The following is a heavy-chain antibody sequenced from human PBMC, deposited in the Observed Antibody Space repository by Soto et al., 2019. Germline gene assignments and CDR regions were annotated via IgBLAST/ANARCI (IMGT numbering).Heavy chain of an antibody. D-gene: IGHD4-17*01. CDR3: ARHVSTVTTNFDY. CDR2: IYPGDSDT. V-gene: IGHV5-51*01. CDR1: GYSFTSYW. J-gene: IGHJ4*02. Sequence: GESLKISCKGSGYSFTSYWIGWVRQMPGKGLEWMGIIYPGDSDTRYSPSFQGQVTVSADKSISTAYLQWSSLKASDTAMYYCARHVSTVTTNFDYWGQGTLVTVSS.